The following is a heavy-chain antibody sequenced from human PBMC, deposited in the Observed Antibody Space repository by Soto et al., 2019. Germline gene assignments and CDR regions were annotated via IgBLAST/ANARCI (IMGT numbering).Heavy chain of an antibody. Sequence: EVQLVESGGGLVQPGGSLRLSCAASGFTFSSYSMNWVRQAPGKGLEWVSYISSSSSTIYYADSVKGRFTISRDNAKNSLYLQMNSLRDEDTAVYYCARRFAADNYDYVWGSYRYTGYWFDPWGQGTLVTVSS. CDR1: GFTFSSYS. V-gene: IGHV3-48*02. J-gene: IGHJ5*02. CDR3: ARRFAADNYDYVWGSYRYTGYWFDP. CDR2: ISSSSSTI. D-gene: IGHD3-16*02.